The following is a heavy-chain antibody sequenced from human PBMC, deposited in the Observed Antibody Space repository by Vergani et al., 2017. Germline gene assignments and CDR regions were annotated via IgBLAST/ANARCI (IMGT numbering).Heavy chain of an antibody. CDR2: INHSGST. D-gene: IGHD2-15*01. Sequence: QVQLQQWGAGLLKPSETLSLTCAVYGGSFSGYYWSWIRQPPGKGLEWIGEINHSGSTHYNPSLKSRVTISVDTSKNQFSLKLSSVTAADTAVYYCARKFPYCSGARSCYLDYWGQGTLVTVSS. V-gene: IGHV4-34*01. J-gene: IGHJ4*02. CDR3: ARKFPYCSGARSCYLDY. CDR1: GGSFSGYY.